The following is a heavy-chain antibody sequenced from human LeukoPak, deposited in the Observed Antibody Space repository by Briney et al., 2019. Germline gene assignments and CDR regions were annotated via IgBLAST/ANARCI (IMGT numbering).Heavy chain of an antibody. D-gene: IGHD6-19*01. CDR1: GGTFSSYA. Sequence: ASVKVSCKAFGGTFSSYAISWVRQAPGQGLEWMGRIIPIFGTANYAQKFQGRVTITTDESTSTAYMELSSLRSEDTAVYYCVLGWLVLGRGSSFDIWGQGTMVTVSS. V-gene: IGHV1-69*05. J-gene: IGHJ3*02. CDR2: IIPIFGTA. CDR3: VLGWLVLGRGSSFDI.